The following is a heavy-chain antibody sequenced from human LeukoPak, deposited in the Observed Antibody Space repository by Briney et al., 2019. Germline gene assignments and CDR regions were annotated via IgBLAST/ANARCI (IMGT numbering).Heavy chain of an antibody. J-gene: IGHJ5*02. CDR3: ARDKSVTPNWFDP. D-gene: IGHD4-17*01. CDR1: GFTFSTSG. V-gene: IGHV3-21*01. Sequence: GGSLRLSCAASGFTFSTSGRNWVRQAQGRGLEWVSSISPTGGAIFYADTVRGRFTISRDSAKSSLFLQMNSLRAEDTAVYYCARDKSVTPNWFDPWGQGTLVTVSS. CDR2: ISPTGGAI.